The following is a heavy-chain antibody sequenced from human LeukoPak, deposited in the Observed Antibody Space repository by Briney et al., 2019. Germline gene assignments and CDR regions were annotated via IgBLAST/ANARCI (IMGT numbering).Heavy chain of an antibody. J-gene: IGHJ4*02. CDR1: GYSFTSYN. D-gene: IGHD6-13*01. CDR3: AREPLRIAAAGGKGTSNGDY. Sequence: ASVKVSCKASGYSFTSYNIHWVRQAPGQGLEWMGIINPSGGSTSYAQKFQGRVTMTRDTSTSTVYMELSSLRSEDTAVYYCAREPLRIAAAGGKGTSNGDYWGQGTLVTVSS. CDR2: INPSGGST. V-gene: IGHV1-46*01.